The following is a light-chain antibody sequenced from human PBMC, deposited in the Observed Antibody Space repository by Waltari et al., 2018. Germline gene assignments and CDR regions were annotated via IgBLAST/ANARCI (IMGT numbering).Light chain of an antibody. CDR3: QQHNSNPLT. CDR2: AAS. J-gene: IGKJ4*01. V-gene: IGKV1-17*03. Sequence: DIQMTQSPSSLSASVGDRVTITCRASQTISSYLAWYQQKPGKVPKLLIYAASKLESGVPSRLSGSGSGTEFTLTISSLQPEDFATYYCQQHNSNPLTFGGGTKVEIK. CDR1: QTISSY.